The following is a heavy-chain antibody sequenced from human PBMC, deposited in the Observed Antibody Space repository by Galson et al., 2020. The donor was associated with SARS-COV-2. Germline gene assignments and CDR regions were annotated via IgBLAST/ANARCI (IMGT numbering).Heavy chain of an antibody. CDR2: FDPEDGET. CDR1: GYTLTDLS. CDR3: ATGGGDYVGWFDP. V-gene: IGHV1-24*01. D-gene: IGHD2-21*02. Sequence: ASVTVSCTVSGYTLTDLSMHWVRQAPGKGLEWMGGFDPEDGETIYAQKFQGRVTMTEDTSTDTAYIELSSLRSEDPAVYYCATGGGDYVGWFDPWGQGTLVTVSS. J-gene: IGHJ5*02.